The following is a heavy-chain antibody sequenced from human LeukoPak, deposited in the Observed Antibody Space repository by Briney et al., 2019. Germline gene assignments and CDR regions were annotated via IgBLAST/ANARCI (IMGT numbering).Heavy chain of an antibody. CDR1: GFTFSSYG. CDR2: IGSSNSDT. CDR3: AKRVLSVVPVAGLDY. Sequence: QPGGSLRLSCAASGFTFSSYGMSWVRQAPGKGLEWVSTIGSSNSDTYYTDSVKGRFTVSRDNSKNTLYLQMNSLRAEDTAVYYCAKRVLSVVPVAGLDYWGQGTLVTVSS. J-gene: IGHJ4*02. D-gene: IGHD6-19*01. V-gene: IGHV3-23*01.